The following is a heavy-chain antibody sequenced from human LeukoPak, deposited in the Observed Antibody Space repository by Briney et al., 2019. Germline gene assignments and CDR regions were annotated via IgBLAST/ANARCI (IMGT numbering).Heavy chain of an antibody. J-gene: IGHJ3*02. CDR2: TYDSGST. D-gene: IGHD3-3*01. CDR1: GGSISNYH. Sequence: PSETLSLTCTVFGGSISNYHWSWVRQPPGKGLEWIGYTYDSGSTKYNPSLKSRVTMSVDTSKTQFSLRLSSVTAADTAIYYCARGGPSRITIFGVDNPYSDIWGQGTMVTVSS. V-gene: IGHV4-59*01. CDR3: ARGGPSRITIFGVDNPYSDI.